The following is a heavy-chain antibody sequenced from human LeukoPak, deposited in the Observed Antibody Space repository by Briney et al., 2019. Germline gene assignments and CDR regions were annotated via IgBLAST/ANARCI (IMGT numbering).Heavy chain of an antibody. D-gene: IGHD5-24*01. CDR1: GFTFSSYA. CDR3: ARVRDGYKPPKLSSYYYMDV. Sequence: GGSLRLSCAASGFTFSSYAMHWVRQAPGKGLEWVANIKQDGSEKYYVDSVKGRFTISRDNAKNSLYLQMSSLRAEDTAVYYCARVRDGYKPPKLSSYYYMDVWGKGTTVTISS. CDR2: IKQDGSEK. V-gene: IGHV3-7*01. J-gene: IGHJ6*03.